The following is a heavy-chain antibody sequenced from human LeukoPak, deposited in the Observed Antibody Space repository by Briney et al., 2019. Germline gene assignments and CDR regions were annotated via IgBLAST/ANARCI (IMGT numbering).Heavy chain of an antibody. V-gene: IGHV3-30*02. CDR3: AKDRGDCSKRVNCLSGWEDY. CDR1: GFTFSSYD. Sequence: GGSLRLSCAASGFTFSSYDMHWVRQAPGKGLEWVSVIQYDGTKEYYADSVKGRFTISRDNSKNTQYLQMNSLRTEDTAVYYCAKDRGDCSKRVNCLSGWEDYWGQGTLVTVSS. CDR2: IQYDGTKE. D-gene: IGHD2-2*01. J-gene: IGHJ4*02.